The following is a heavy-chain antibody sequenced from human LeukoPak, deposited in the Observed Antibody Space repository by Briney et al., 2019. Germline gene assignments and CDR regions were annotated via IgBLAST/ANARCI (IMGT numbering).Heavy chain of an antibody. V-gene: IGHV1-2*06. CDR3: ARDYCGGDCFPDY. CDR1: GYTFTGYY. J-gene: IGHJ4*02. Sequence: GASVTVSCTASGYTFTGYYVHWVRQAPGQGLEWMGRINPNSGDTNYAQKFQGRVTMTRDTSISTAYMEPSRLRSDDTAVYYCARDYCGGDCFPDYWGQGTLVTVSS. CDR2: INPNSGDT. D-gene: IGHD2-21*02.